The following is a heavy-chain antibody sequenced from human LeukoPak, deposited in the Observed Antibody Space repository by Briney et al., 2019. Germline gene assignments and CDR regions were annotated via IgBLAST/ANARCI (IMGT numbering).Heavy chain of an antibody. Sequence: PGGSLRLSCAASGFTFSSYGMSWVRQAPGKGLEWVSAISGSGGSKYYADSVKGRFTISRDSFKNTLYLQMNSLRPEDTAVYYCAKEGDYYGSGSYRDGFDIWGQGTRATVSS. CDR2: ISGSGGSK. V-gene: IGHV3-23*01. CDR1: GFTFSSYG. J-gene: IGHJ3*02. D-gene: IGHD3-10*01. CDR3: AKEGDYYGSGSYRDGFDI.